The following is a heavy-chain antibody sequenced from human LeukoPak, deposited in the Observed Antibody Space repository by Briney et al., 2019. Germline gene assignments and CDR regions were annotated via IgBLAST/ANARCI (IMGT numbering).Heavy chain of an antibody. J-gene: IGHJ5*02. V-gene: IGHV4-34*01. CDR3: ARSSYDFWSGYYLPNWFDP. CDR2: INHSGST. D-gene: IGHD3-3*01. Sequence: SETLSLTCAVYGGSFSGYYWSWIRQPPGKGLEWIGEINHSGSTNYNPSLKSRVTISVDTSKNQFSLKLSSVTAADTAVYYCARSSYDFWSGYYLPNWFDPWGQGTLVTVSS. CDR1: GGSFSGYY.